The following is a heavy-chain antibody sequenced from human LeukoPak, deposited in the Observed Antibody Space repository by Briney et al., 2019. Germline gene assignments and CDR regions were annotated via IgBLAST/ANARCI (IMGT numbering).Heavy chain of an antibody. Sequence: ASVKVSCKASGYTFTNCGFSWVRQAPGQGLEWVGWISAYNGYTDYAQKFQFRVTMTTDTSTSTAYMELRSLRSDDTAVYYCARDKAVTTEVTQHFQHWGQGTLVTVSS. CDR1: GYTFTNCG. CDR2: ISAYNGYT. D-gene: IGHD4-23*01. CDR3: ARDKAVTTEVTQHFQH. J-gene: IGHJ1*01. V-gene: IGHV1-18*01.